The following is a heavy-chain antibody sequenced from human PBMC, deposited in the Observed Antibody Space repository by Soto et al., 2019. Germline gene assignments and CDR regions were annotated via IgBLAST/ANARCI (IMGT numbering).Heavy chain of an antibody. CDR1: GGSISSGDYY. V-gene: IGHV4-30-4*01. CDR3: ARASFPGGSYPDYYYYYSMDV. CDR2: IYYSGST. D-gene: IGHD1-26*01. J-gene: IGHJ6*02. Sequence: SETLSLTCTVSGGSISSGDYYWSWIRQPPGKGLEWIGYIYYSGSTYYNPSLKSRVTISVDTSKNQFSLKLSSVTAADTAVYYCARASFPGGSYPDYYYYYSMDVWGQGTTVTVSS.